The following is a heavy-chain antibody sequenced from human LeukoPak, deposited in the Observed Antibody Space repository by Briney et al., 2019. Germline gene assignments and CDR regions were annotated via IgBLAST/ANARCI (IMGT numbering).Heavy chain of an antibody. J-gene: IGHJ4*02. D-gene: IGHD5-18*01. V-gene: IGHV4-31*03. Sequence: SETLSLTCTVSGGSISSGSYYWSWMRQHPGKGLEWIGYIYNSGSTYYNPSLKSRVTISVDTSKNQFSLKLNSVTAVDTAVYYCARTALDTTTYFHYWGQGTLVTVSS. CDR3: ARTALDTTTYFHY. CDR2: IYNSGST. CDR1: GGSISSGSYY.